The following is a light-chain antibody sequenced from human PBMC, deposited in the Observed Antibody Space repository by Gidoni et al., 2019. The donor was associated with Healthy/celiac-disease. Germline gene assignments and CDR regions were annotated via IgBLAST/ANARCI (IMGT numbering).Light chain of an antibody. V-gene: IGKV3-11*01. CDR1: QSVSNY. J-gene: IGKJ1*01. Sequence: EVVLTQSPPTLSLSPGERATLSCRASQSVSNYLAWYQQKGGQAPRLLIYDTSLRATGIPTRCSGSGSGTDFTLTSSSLEPEDFGIYYCQQRASWPPTFGQGTRVDIK. CDR3: QQRASWPPT. CDR2: DTS.